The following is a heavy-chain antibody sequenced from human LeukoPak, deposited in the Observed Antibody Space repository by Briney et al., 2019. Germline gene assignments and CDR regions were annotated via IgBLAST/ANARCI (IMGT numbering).Heavy chain of an antibody. CDR2: ISGRGGST. CDR1: GFISRSYA. D-gene: IGHD3-22*01. CDR3: AKEGTDYYDSSELDY. V-gene: IGHV3-23*01. J-gene: IGHJ4*02. Sequence: GGSLRLSCAASGFISRSYAMSWVRQAPGKGLKWVSAISGRGGSTYYADSVKGRFTISRDNSKNTLYLQMNSLRAEDTAVYYCAKEGTDYYDSSELDYWGQGTLVTVSS.